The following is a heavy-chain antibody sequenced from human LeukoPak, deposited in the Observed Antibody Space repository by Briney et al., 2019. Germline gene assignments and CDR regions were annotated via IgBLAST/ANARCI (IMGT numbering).Heavy chain of an antibody. V-gene: IGHV4-34*01. J-gene: IGHJ4*02. Sequence: SETLSLTCAVSGGSFSGYYWSWIRQPPGKGLEWIGEINHSGSTNYNPSLKSRVTISVDTSKNQFSLKLSSVTAADTAVYYCARAGQWLAYKIDYWGQGTLVTVSS. CDR2: INHSGST. CDR1: GGSFSGYY. CDR3: ARAGQWLAYKIDY. D-gene: IGHD6-19*01.